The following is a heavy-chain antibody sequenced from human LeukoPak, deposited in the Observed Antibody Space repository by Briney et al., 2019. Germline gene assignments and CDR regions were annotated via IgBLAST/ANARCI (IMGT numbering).Heavy chain of an antibody. Sequence: PSETLSLTCAVYGGSFSGYYWSWIRQPPGKGLGWIGEINHSGSTNYNPSLKSRVTISVDTSKNQFSLKLSSVTAADTAVYYCARHVRHDYVWGSYRSGIDYWGQGTLVTVSS. V-gene: IGHV4-34*01. CDR3: ARHVRHDYVWGSYRSGIDY. J-gene: IGHJ4*02. CDR2: INHSGST. D-gene: IGHD3-16*02. CDR1: GGSFSGYY.